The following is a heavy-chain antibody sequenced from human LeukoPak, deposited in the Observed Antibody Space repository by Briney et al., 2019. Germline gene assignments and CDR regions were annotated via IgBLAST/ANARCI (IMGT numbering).Heavy chain of an antibody. CDR1: GGSITTYF. V-gene: IGHV4-59*01. Sequence: PSETLSLTCSVSGGSITTYFWTWIRQPPGKGLEWIGYIYYTGSTNYNPSLKSRVTLSVDSSKNQISLKLTSVTAADTAVYYCSRGRTTLSPWPKGSLVTVSS. D-gene: IGHD4-17*01. J-gene: IGHJ5*02. CDR3: SRGRTTLSP. CDR2: IYYTGST.